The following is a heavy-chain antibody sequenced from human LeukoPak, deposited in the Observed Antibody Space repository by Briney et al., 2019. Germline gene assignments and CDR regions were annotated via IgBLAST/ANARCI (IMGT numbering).Heavy chain of an antibody. J-gene: IGHJ4*02. V-gene: IGHV3-21*01. D-gene: IGHD5-18*01. CDR3: ARADWDTAMIDY. CDR1: GFTFSSYS. Sequence: GSLRLSCAASGFTFSSYSMNWVRQAPGKGLEWVSSISSSSNIYYADSVKGRFTISRDNAKNSLYLQMNSLRAEDTAVYYCARADWDTAMIDYWGQGTLVTVSS. CDR2: ISSSSNI.